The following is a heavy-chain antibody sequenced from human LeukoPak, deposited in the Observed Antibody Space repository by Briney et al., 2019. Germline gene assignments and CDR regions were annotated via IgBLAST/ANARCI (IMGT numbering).Heavy chain of an antibody. Sequence: SETLSLTCTVSGGSMSSYYWSWIRQPPGEGLEWIGYIYYSGTTNYNPSLRSRATISVDTSKNQFSLKLSSVTAADTAVYYCARGGIQLWSNNWVDPWGQGTLVTVSS. CDR3: ARGGIQLWSNNWVDP. CDR1: GGSMSSYY. J-gene: IGHJ5*02. D-gene: IGHD5-18*01. CDR2: IYYSGTT. V-gene: IGHV4-59*01.